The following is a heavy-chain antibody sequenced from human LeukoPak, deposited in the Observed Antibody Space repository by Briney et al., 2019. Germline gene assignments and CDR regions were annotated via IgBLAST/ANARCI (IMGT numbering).Heavy chain of an antibody. CDR3: TREARGAFDI. Sequence: GGSQRLSCAASGFTFSSYSMNWVRQAPGKGLEWVSYISSSSSTIYYADSVKGRFTISRDNAKNSLYLQMNSLRAEDTAVYYCTREARGAFDIWGQGTMVTVSS. CDR2: ISSSSSTI. CDR1: GFTFSSYS. J-gene: IGHJ3*02. V-gene: IGHV3-48*01. D-gene: IGHD3-10*01.